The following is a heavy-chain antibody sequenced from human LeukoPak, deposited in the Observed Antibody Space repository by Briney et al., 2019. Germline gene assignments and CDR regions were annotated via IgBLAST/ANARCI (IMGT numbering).Heavy chain of an antibody. D-gene: IGHD6-19*01. Sequence: GGSLRLSCAASGFTFSSYSMNWVRQAPGKGLEWVANIKHDGGEKYFVDSVKGRFTISRDNAKNSVYLEMNSLRVEDTAVYYCTRSGIYSSAWSDYWGQGTLVTVSS. CDR2: IKHDGGEK. V-gene: IGHV3-7*01. CDR1: GFTFSSYS. CDR3: TRSGIYSSAWSDY. J-gene: IGHJ4*02.